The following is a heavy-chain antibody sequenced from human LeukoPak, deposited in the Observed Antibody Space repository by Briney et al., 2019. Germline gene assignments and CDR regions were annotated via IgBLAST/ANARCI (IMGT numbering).Heavy chain of an antibody. CDR3: ARDFGWGIAARRRAFDI. V-gene: IGHV3-66*01. D-gene: IGHD6-6*01. Sequence: GGSLRLSCAASGFTVSSNYMSWVRQAPGKGLEWVSVIYSGGSTYYADSVKGRFTISRDDSKNTLYLQMNSLRAEDTAVYYCARDFGWGIAARRRAFDIWGQGTMVTVSS. CDR2: IYSGGST. CDR1: GFTVSSNY. J-gene: IGHJ3*02.